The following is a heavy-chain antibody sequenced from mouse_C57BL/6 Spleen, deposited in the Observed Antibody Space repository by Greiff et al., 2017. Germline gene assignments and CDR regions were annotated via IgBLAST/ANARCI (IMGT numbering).Heavy chain of an antibody. V-gene: IGHV5-6*01. CDR2: ISSGGSYT. CDR1: GFTFSSYG. J-gene: IGHJ1*03. CDR3: ARHWGYGSSYLYWYFDV. Sequence: EVQLMESGGDLVKPGGSLKLSCAASGFTFSSYGMSWVRQTPDKRLEWVATISSGGSYTYYPDSVKGRFTISRDNAKNTLYLQMSSLKSEDTAMYYCARHWGYGSSYLYWYFDVWGTGTTVTVSS. D-gene: IGHD1-1*01.